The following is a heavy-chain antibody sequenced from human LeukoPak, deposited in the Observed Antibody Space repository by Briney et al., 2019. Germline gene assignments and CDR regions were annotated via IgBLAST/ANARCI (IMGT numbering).Heavy chain of an antibody. CDR1: GYTFTSYY. V-gene: IGHV1-46*03. Sequence: ASVKVSCKASGYTFTSYYMHWVRQAPGQGLEWMGIINPSGGSTSYAQKFQGRVTMTRDTSTSTVYMELSSLRSEDTAVYYCARAAEPDFWSGYLRDYWGQGTLVTVSS. CDR2: INPSGGST. J-gene: IGHJ4*02. CDR3: ARAAEPDFWSGYLRDY. D-gene: IGHD3-3*01.